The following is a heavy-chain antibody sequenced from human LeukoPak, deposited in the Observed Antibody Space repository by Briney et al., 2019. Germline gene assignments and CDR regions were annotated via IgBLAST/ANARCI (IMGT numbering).Heavy chain of an antibody. CDR1: GGSISGYY. J-gene: IGHJ4*02. D-gene: IGHD2-15*01. V-gene: IGHV4-59*01. CDR3: ARGCSGGSCYGSYDY. CDR2: IYYSGST. Sequence: SETLSLTCTVSGGSISGYYWSWIRQPPGKGLEWIGYIYYSGSTNYNPSLKSRVTISVDTSKNQFSLKLSSVTAADTAVYYCARGCSGGSCYGSYDYWGQGTLVTVSS.